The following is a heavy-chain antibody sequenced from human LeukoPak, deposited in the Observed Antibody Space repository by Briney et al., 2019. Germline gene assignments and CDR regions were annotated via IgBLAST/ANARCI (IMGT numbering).Heavy chain of an antibody. J-gene: IGHJ4*02. Sequence: GESLKISCKGSGYSFTSYWIGWVRQMPGKGLEWMGIIYPGDSDTTYSPSFQGQVTISADKSISTAYLQWSGLKASDTAMYYCARRPLSSGYYIRHFDYWGQGTLVTVSS. CDR1: GYSFTSYW. CDR3: ARRPLSSGYYIRHFDY. CDR2: IYPGDSDT. D-gene: IGHD3-22*01. V-gene: IGHV5-51*01.